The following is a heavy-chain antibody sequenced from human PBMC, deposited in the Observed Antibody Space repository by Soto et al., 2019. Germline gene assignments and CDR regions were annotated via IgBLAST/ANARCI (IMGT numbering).Heavy chain of an antibody. CDR3: AREYYGAGSPATVYTYYFDY. J-gene: IGHJ4*02. CDR2: ISYAGGNK. D-gene: IGHD3-10*01. Sequence: GGSLRLSCAGSGFTLSDHYINWVRQAPGKGLEWVAVISYAGGNKYYADSVKGRFTISRDNSKNTLCLQMNSLRSGDTAVYYCAREYYGAGSPATVYTYYFDYWGQGTLVTVSS. CDR1: GFTLSDHY. V-gene: IGHV3-30*03.